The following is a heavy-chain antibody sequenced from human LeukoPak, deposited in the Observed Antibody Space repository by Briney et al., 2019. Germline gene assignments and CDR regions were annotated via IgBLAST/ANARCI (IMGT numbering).Heavy chain of an antibody. J-gene: IGHJ3*02. CDR3: AKDLSSGWRLRYDAFDI. CDR2: IRWNNGSI. Sequence: GRSLRLSWAASGFTFDDYAMHWVRQAPGKGLGWVAGIRWNNGSIGYADSVQGRFTISRDNAKHSLYLQMHSLRAEDTALYYCAKDLSSGWRLRYDAFDIWGQGTMVTVSS. CDR1: GFTFDDYA. D-gene: IGHD6-19*01. V-gene: IGHV3-9*01.